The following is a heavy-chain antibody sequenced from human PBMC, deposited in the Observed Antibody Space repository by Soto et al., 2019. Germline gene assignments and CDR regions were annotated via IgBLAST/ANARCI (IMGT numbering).Heavy chain of an antibody. CDR2: IYYSGST. Sequence: SETLALTCTVSGGSISSGDYYWSWIRQPPGKGLEWIGYIYYSGSTYYNPSLKSRVTISVDTSKNQFSLKLSSVTAADTAVYYCATSITMIVVVPYWGQGTLVTVSS. J-gene: IGHJ4*02. CDR3: ATSITMIVVVPY. CDR1: GGSISSGDYY. D-gene: IGHD3-22*01. V-gene: IGHV4-30-4*01.